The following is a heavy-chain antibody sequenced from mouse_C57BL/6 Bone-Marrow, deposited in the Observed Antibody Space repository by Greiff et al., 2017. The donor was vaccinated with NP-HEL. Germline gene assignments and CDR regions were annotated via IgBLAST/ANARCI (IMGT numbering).Heavy chain of an antibody. CDR2: IDPSDSYT. D-gene: IGHD4-1*01. Sequence: QVQLQQPGAELVRPGTSVKLSCKASGYTFTSYWMHWVKQRPGQGLEWIGVIDPSDSYTNYNQKFKGKATLTVDTSSSTAYMQLSSLTSEDSAVYYCARILGGDYWGQGTTLTVSS. V-gene: IGHV1-59*01. CDR1: GYTFTSYW. CDR3: ARILGGDY. J-gene: IGHJ2*01.